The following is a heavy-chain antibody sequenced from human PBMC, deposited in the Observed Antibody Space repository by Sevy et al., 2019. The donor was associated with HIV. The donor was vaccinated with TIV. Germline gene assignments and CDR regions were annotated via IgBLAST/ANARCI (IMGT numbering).Heavy chain of an antibody. CDR1: GFTFSSYA. CDR2: ISGSGGST. J-gene: IGHJ4*02. CDR3: ARRRYDFWSGYEAYYFDY. V-gene: IGHV3-23*01. Sequence: GGSLRLSCAASGFTFSSYAMSWVRQAPGKGLEWVSAISGSGGSTYYADSVKGRFTISRDNSKNTLYLQMNSLRAEDTAVYYCARRRYDFWSGYEAYYFDYWGQGTLVTISS. D-gene: IGHD3-3*01.